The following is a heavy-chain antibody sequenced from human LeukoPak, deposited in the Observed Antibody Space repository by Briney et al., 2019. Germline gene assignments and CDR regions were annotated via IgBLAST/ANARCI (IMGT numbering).Heavy chain of an antibody. V-gene: IGHV4-59*01. CDR1: GGYISTYY. J-gene: IGHJ4*02. Sequence: SETLSLTCTVSGGYISTYYWSGIRQPRGKALEVIGYIYSTGSTNYNPSLKSRVTIAVNTSKKQFSLNLSSVTAADTAVYYCARRDSSGWNYFDSWGQGTLVTVSS. CDR2: IYSTGST. CDR3: ARRDSSGWNYFDS. D-gene: IGHD6-19*01.